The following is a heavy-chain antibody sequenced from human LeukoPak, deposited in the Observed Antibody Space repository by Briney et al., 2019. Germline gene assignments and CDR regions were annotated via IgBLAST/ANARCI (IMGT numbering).Heavy chain of an antibody. CDR3: ARDLWFGESY. Sequence: GASVKVSCKASGYTFTSYDINWVRQATGQGLEWMGIINPSGDPTTYAQKFQGRVTMTRDMSTSTVYMELSSLRSEDTAVYYCARDLWFGESYWGQGTLVTVSS. CDR1: GYTFTSYD. CDR2: INPSGDPT. D-gene: IGHD3-10*01. V-gene: IGHV1-46*01. J-gene: IGHJ4*02.